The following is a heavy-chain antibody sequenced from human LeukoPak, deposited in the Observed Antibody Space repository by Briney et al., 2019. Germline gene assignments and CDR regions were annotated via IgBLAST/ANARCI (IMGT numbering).Heavy chain of an antibody. D-gene: IGHD5-18*01. Sequence: GGSLRLSCAASGFSFSSYGMHWVRQAPGKGLEWVAVISYDGSNKYYADSVKSRFTISRDNSKNTLYLQMNSLRAEDTAVYYCARDLGETQLWSSSFDYWGQGTLVTVSS. CDR3: ARDLGETQLWSSSFDY. CDR1: GFSFSSYG. J-gene: IGHJ4*02. V-gene: IGHV3-30*03. CDR2: ISYDGSNK.